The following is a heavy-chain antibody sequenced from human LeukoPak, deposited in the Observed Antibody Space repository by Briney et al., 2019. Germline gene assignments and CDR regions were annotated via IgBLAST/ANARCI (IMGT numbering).Heavy chain of an antibody. D-gene: IGHD6-25*01. CDR1: GFTSSRHW. V-gene: IGHV3-7*01. J-gene: IGHJ4*02. CDR2: IKEDASEE. Sequence: GGSLRLSCPVSGFTSSRHWMSWVRQTPEKGLEWVANIKEDASEENYVDSVKGRFTISGDNAKNSLYLQMNSLRAEDTAVYYCAIAAGWELGYWGQGTLVTVSS. CDR3: AIAAGWELGY.